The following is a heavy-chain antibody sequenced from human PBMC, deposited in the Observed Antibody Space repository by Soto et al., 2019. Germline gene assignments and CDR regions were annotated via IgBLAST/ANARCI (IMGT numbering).Heavy chain of an antibody. J-gene: IGHJ4*02. CDR3: ASGGFGLGGRYFDN. CDR1: GYTFTRYY. V-gene: IGHV1-2*04. D-gene: IGHD3-16*01. CDR2: INPNSGGT. Sequence: ASVKVSCKASGYTFTRYYMHWVRQAPGQGLEWMGWINPNSGGTNYAQKFQGWVTMTRDTSISTAYMELSRLRSDDTDVYYCASGGFGLGGRYFDNWGQGTLVTVSS.